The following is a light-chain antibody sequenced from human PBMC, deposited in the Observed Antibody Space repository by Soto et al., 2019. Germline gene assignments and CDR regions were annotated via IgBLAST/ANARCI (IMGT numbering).Light chain of an antibody. Sequence: EIVLTQSPGTLSLSPGETATLSCRASQSVTRNFLAWYQQKPGQAPRLLIYGASSRATDIPDRFSGSGSGTDFTLTINKLEPEDFAVYYCQQYDDSLYTFGQGTRLQI. CDR3: QQYDDSLYT. V-gene: IGKV3-20*01. CDR2: GAS. J-gene: IGKJ2*01. CDR1: QSVTRNF.